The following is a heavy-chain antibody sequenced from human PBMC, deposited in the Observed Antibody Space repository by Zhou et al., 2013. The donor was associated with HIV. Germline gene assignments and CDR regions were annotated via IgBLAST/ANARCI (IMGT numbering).Heavy chain of an antibody. CDR1: GGSISSGGYS. CDR2: IFYSGST. D-gene: IGHD3-10*01. V-gene: IGHV4-30-2*01. CDR3: ARDFSGTGWFDP. Sequence: QVQLQESGSGLVKPSQTLSLTCAVSGGSISSGGYSWSWIRQPPGKGLEWIGYIFYSGSTYYNPSLKSRVTISVDRSKNQVSLKLSSVTAADTAVYYCARDFSGTGWFDPWGQGTLVTVSS. J-gene: IGHJ5*02.